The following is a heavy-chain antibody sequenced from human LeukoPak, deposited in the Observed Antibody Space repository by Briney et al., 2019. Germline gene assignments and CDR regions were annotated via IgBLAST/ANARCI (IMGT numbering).Heavy chain of an antibody. J-gene: IGHJ4*02. D-gene: IGHD3-10*01. V-gene: IGHV3-9*01. CDR1: GFTFDDYA. CDR3: AKDIYGSGSYPLFDY. Sequence: GGSLRLSCAASGFTFDDYAMHWVRQAPGKGLEWVSGISWNSESIGYADSVKGRFTISRDNAKNSLYLQMNSLRAEDTALYYCAKDIYGSGSYPLFDYWGQGTLVTVSS. CDR2: ISWNSESI.